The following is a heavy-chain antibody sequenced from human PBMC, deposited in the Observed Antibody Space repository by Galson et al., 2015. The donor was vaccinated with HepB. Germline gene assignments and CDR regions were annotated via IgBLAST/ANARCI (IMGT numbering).Heavy chain of an antibody. Sequence: SLRLSCAASGFTFSDYYMSWIRQAPGKGLEWVSYISSSGSTIYYADSVKGRFTISRDNAKNSLYLQMNSLRAEDTAVYYCARDGGVDTAMDKGRGIDYWGQGTLVTVSS. CDR3: ARDGGVDTAMDKGRGIDY. V-gene: IGHV3-11*01. J-gene: IGHJ4*02. D-gene: IGHD5-18*01. CDR1: GFTFSDYY. CDR2: ISSSGSTI.